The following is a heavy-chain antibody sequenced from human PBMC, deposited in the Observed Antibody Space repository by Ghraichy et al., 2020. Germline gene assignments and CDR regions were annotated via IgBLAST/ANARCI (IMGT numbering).Heavy chain of an antibody. CDR1: GFTFNKAW. CDR3: ATDDYGFWSGGYKEY. J-gene: IGHJ4*02. Sequence: GGSLRLSCAASGFTFNKAWMRWVRQAPGKGLEWVGCVKSKISGGTIEYTANVQGRFTISRDDSKNTMYMEMNRLTIEDTAVYYCATDDYGFWSGGYKEYWGQGTLVTVSS. D-gene: IGHD3-3*01. CDR2: VKSKISGGTI. V-gene: IGHV3-15*01.